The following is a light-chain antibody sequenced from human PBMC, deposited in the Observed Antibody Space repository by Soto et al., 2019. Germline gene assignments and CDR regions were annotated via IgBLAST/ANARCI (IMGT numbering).Light chain of an antibody. V-gene: IGLV1-40*01. CDR2: DNS. CDR1: SSNIGAGYG. J-gene: IGLJ1*01. CDR3: QSYDSSLSGYV. Sequence: QSVLTQPPSVSGAPGQRVTISCTGSSSNIGAGYGVHWYQQVPGTAPKLLIYDNSHRPSGVPDRFSGSNSGTSASLAITGLQTEDESDYYCQSYDSSLSGYVFGTGTKVTVL.